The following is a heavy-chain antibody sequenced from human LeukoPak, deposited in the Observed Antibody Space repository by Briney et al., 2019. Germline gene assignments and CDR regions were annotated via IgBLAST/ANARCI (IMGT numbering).Heavy chain of an antibody. CDR2: IKHDGGEQ. D-gene: IGHD3-3*01. V-gene: IGHV3-7*01. Sequence: GGSLRLSCAASGFTFSSYWMTWVRQAPGKGLEWVANIKHDGGEQYYVDSVKGRFTISRHNVKNSLYLQMNSLRVEDTAVYYCARSPTYYDFWSGDKFIDYWGQGTLVTVSS. J-gene: IGHJ4*02. CDR3: ARSPTYYDFWSGDKFIDY. CDR1: GFTFSSYW.